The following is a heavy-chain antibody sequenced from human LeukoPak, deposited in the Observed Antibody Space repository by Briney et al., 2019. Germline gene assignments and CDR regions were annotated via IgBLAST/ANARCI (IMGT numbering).Heavy chain of an antibody. CDR1: GGTFSSYA. CDR3: ARGPSPTTARIAAAGH. V-gene: IGHV1-69*04. Sequence: ASVKVSCKASGGTFSSYAISWVRQAPGQGLEWMGRIIPILGIANYAQKFQGRVTITADKSTSTAYMELSSLRSEDTAVYYCARGPSPTTARIAAAGHWGQGTLVTVSS. D-gene: IGHD6-13*01. CDR2: IIPILGIA. J-gene: IGHJ4*02.